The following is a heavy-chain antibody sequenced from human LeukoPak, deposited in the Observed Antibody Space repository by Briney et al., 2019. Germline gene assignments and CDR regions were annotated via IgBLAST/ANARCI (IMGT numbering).Heavy chain of an antibody. Sequence: GASVKVSCKASGYTFTSYGISWVRQAPGQGLEWMGWISAYNGNTNYAQKLQGRVTMTTDTSTSTAYMELRSLRSDDTAVYYCARDIFGYCSSTNCNNWFDPWGQGTLVTVSS. CDR3: ARDIFGYCSSTNCNNWFDP. CDR2: ISAYNGNT. D-gene: IGHD2-2*01. V-gene: IGHV1-18*04. J-gene: IGHJ5*02. CDR1: GYTFTSYG.